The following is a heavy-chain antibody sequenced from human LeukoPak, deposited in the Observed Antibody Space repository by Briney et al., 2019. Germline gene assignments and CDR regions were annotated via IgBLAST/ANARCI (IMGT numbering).Heavy chain of an antibody. Sequence: GASVKVSCKASGYTFTSYDINWVRQATGQGLEWMGWMNPNSGNTGYAQKFQGRDTITRNTSISTAYMELSSLRSEDTAVYYCARAGDFWSGYYLVDYWGQGTLVTVSS. CDR2: MNPNSGNT. V-gene: IGHV1-8*03. CDR3: ARAGDFWSGYYLVDY. CDR1: GYTFTSYD. D-gene: IGHD3-3*01. J-gene: IGHJ4*02.